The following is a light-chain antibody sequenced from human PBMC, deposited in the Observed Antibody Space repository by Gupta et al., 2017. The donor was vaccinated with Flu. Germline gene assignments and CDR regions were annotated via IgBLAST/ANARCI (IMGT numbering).Light chain of an antibody. V-gene: IGKV1-6*01. J-gene: IGKJ1*01. CDR3: LQGYNFPRT. CDR1: QSIGNE. CDR2: AAS. Sequence: IPMIQSPSYLSASVGDRVTITCRASQSIGNELGWYQQKPVIAPKVLIYAASKLQSGVPSRFSGSGSGTDCTLTISSLQPEDFATYYCLQGYNFPRTFGQGTKVEFK.